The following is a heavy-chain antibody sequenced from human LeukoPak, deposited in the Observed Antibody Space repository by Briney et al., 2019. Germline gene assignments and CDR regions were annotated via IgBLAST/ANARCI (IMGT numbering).Heavy chain of an antibody. D-gene: IGHD1-14*01. CDR1: GFTFRDFS. V-gene: IGHV3-43*02. Sequence: GGSLRLSCAASGFTFRDFSMHWVRQVPGKGLEWVSLISGDGGATHYADSVKGRFTISRDNSKNSVYLQMSSLRVEDTAFYYCAKGNNSFSYNFDYCGQGTLVTVSS. CDR3: AKGNNSFSYNFDY. J-gene: IGHJ4*02. CDR2: ISGDGGAT.